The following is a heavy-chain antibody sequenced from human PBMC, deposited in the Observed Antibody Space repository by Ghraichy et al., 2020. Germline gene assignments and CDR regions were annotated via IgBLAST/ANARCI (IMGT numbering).Heavy chain of an antibody. CDR2: IGTAGDT. D-gene: IGHD1-26*01. V-gene: IGHV3-13*01. J-gene: IGHJ4*02. CDR3: ARVENGGSYGY. Sequence: GGSLRLSCAASGFTFSSYDMHWVRQATGKGLEWVSAIGTAGDTYYPGSVKGRFTISRENAKNSLYLQMNSLRAGDTAVYYCARVENGGSYGYWGQGTLVTVSS. CDR1: GFTFSSYD.